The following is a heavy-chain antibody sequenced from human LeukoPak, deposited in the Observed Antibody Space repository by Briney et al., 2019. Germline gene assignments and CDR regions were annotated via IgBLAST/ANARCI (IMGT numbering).Heavy chain of an antibody. V-gene: IGHV3-23*01. J-gene: IGHJ6*02. Sequence: GGSLRLSCAASGFTVSSNYMSWVRQAPGKGLEWVSAISGSGSSTYYADSVKGRFTISRDNSKNTLYLQMNSLRAEDTAVYYCAKAPGGSTTLLDGMDVWGQGTTVTVSS. D-gene: IGHD2-2*01. CDR2: ISGSGSST. CDR3: AKAPGGSTTLLDGMDV. CDR1: GFTVSSNY.